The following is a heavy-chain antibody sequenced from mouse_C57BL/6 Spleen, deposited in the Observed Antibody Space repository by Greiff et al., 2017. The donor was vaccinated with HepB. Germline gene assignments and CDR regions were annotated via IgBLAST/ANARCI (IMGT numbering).Heavy chain of an antibody. V-gene: IGHV1-55*01. Sequence: QVQLQQPGAELVKPGASVKMSCKASGYTFTSYWITWVKQRPGQGLEWIGDIYPGSGSTNYNEKFKSKATLTVDTSSSTAYMQLSSLTSEDSAVYYWARHITTVVAPLGAMDYWGQGTSVTVSS. CDR2: IYPGSGST. D-gene: IGHD1-1*01. CDR1: GYTFTSYW. CDR3: ARHITTVVAPLGAMDY. J-gene: IGHJ4*01.